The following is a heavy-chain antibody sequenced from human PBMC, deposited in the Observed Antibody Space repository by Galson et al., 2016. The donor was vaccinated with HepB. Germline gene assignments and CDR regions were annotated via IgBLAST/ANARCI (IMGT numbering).Heavy chain of an antibody. CDR1: GYTFISSP. J-gene: IGHJ6*02. Sequence: SVKVSCKASGYTFISSPISWVRQAPGQGLEWMGWINTGTGDTVSAQKLQGRVTMTKDTSTDTAYMELTSLRSDDTAVYYCARPGHCSGGACYNSYGMDGWGQGTSVTVSS. D-gene: IGHD2-15*01. CDR3: ARPGHCSGGACYNSYGMDG. CDR2: INTGTGDT. V-gene: IGHV1-18*04.